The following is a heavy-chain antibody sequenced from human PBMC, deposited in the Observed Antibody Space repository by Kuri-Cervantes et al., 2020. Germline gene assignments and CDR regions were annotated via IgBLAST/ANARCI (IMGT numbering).Heavy chain of an antibody. CDR3: ARGNWLFDAFDI. D-gene: IGHD3-9*01. CDR2: MNHSGST. J-gene: IGHJ3*02. Sequence: ESLKISCAASGFTFSDYYMSWIRQAPGKGLEWIGEMNHSGSTNYNPSLKSRVTISVETSKNQFSLNLSSVTAADTAVYYCARGNWLFDAFDIWGQGTMVTVSS. V-gene: IGHV4-34*01. CDR1: GFTFSDYY.